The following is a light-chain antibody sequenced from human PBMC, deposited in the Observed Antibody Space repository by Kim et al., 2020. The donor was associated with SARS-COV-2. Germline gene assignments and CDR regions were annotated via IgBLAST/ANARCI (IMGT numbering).Light chain of an antibody. CDR3: QQYNSPWT. V-gene: IGKV1-5*03. J-gene: IGKJ1*01. CDR1: QSISSW. Sequence: SASVGDRVTITCRASQSISSWLAWYQQKPGKAPKLLIYKASSLESGVPSRFSSSGSGTEFTLTISSLQPDDFATYYCQQYNSPWTFGQGTKVDIK. CDR2: KAS.